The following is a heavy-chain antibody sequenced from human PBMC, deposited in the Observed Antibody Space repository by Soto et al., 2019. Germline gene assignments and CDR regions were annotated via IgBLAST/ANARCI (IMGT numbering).Heavy chain of an antibody. Sequence: SETLSLTCTVSGGSIISSSYYWGWIRQPPGKGLEWIGSIYYSGSTYYNPSLKSRVTISVDTSKNQFSLKLSSVTAADTAVYYCARARAITGTTGYYYYGMDVWGQGTTVTVSS. J-gene: IGHJ6*02. CDR1: GGSIISSSYY. CDR2: IYYSGST. V-gene: IGHV4-39*01. D-gene: IGHD1-7*01. CDR3: ARARAITGTTGYYYYGMDV.